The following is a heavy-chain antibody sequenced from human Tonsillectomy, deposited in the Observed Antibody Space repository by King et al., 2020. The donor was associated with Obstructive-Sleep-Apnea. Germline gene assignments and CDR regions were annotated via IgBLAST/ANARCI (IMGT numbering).Heavy chain of an antibody. CDR3: ARGSGAAAVNWFDP. V-gene: IGHV4-34*01. J-gene: IGHJ5*02. D-gene: IGHD6-13*01. Sequence: VQLQQWGAGLLKPSETLSLTCAVFGGSFIDYYWSWIRQPPGKGLEWIGEINHSGSTNYNPSLKSRGTISVETSKNQFSLKLNSVTAADTAVYYCARGSGAAAVNWFDPWGQGTLVTVSS. CDR2: INHSGST. CDR1: GGSFIDYY.